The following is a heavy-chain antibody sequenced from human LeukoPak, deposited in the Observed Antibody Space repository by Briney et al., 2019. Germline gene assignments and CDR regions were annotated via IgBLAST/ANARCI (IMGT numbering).Heavy chain of an antibody. V-gene: IGHV1-8*01. CDR2: VNPNSGNT. J-gene: IGHJ6*03. Sequence: ASVKVSCKASGYTFTSYDINWVRQATGQGLEWMGWVNPNSGNTGYAQKFQGRVTITRNTSISTAYVELSSLRSEDTAVYYCARGRVMKYQLPFYYYYYYMDVWGKGTTVTVSS. D-gene: IGHD2-2*01. CDR3: ARGRVMKYQLPFYYYYYYMDV. CDR1: GYTFTSYD.